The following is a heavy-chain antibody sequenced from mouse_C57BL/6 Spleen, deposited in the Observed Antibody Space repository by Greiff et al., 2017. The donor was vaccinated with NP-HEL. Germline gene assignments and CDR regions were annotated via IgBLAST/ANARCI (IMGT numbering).Heavy chain of an antibody. CDR1: GYSITSGYY. J-gene: IGHJ3*01. V-gene: IGHV3-6*01. CDR3: ARDYGYGSSYRFAY. D-gene: IGHD1-1*01. Sequence: VQLKESGPGLVKPSQSLSLTCSVTGYSITSGYYWNWIRQLPGNKLEWMGYISYDGSNNYNPSLKNRISITRDTSKNQFFLKLNSVTTEDTATYYCARDYGYGSSYRFAYWGQGTLVTVSA. CDR2: ISYDGSN.